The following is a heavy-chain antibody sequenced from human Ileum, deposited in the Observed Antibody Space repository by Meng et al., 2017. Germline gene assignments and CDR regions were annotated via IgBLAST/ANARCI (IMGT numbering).Heavy chain of an antibody. J-gene: IGHJ2*01. Sequence: GPCLSTPPEPLSLPSQVSGGSISNYYWSWIRQPAGKGLAWIGRIYASVSTNYNPSLKTRITMSVDTSKSQFSLKLTSITAADTAVYYCVRDGSSSSGGTLWGRGTLVTVSS. D-gene: IGHD2-2*01. CDR2: IYASVST. CDR3: VRDGSSSSGGTL. V-gene: IGHV4-4*07. CDR1: GGSISNYY.